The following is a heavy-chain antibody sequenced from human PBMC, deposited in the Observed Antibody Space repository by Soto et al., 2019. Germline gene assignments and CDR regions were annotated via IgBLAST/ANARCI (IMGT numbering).Heavy chain of an antibody. CDR2: IIPIFGTA. D-gene: IGHD3-3*01. CDR1: RGTFSSCS. J-gene: IGHJ6*02. CDR3: ASSSSPFYDFWSGSYYVMDF. Sequence: ASVELSSEEPRGTFSSCSSRWVRPAPRQGLEWMGGIIPIFGTANYAQKFQGRVTITADESTSTAYMELSSLRSEDTAVYYCASSSSPFYDFWSGSYYVMDFWGQGTTVTGSS. V-gene: IGHV1-69*01.